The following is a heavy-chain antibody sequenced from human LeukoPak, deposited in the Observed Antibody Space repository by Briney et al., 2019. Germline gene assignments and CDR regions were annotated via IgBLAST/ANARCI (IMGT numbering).Heavy chain of an antibody. CDR3: ASEGIVVTIGVDY. D-gene: IGHD5-12*01. Sequence: ASVKISCKASGYTFTGYYMQWVRQAPGQGLEWMVWMNPNSVGTNYAQKFQGRVTMTRDTSISPAYMELSRLRSDDTAVYYCASEGIVVTIGVDYWGQGTLVTVSS. CDR1: GYTFTGYY. J-gene: IGHJ4*02. CDR2: MNPNSVGT. V-gene: IGHV1-2*02.